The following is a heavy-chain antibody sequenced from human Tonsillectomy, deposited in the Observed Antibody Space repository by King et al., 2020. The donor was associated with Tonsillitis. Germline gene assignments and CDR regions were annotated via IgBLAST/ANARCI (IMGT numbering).Heavy chain of an antibody. D-gene: IGHD5-12*01. CDR3: ARGGGYTNSDY. J-gene: IGHJ4*02. V-gene: IGHV3-48*03. CDR2: IGSSGRAI. Sequence: VQLVESGGGLVQPGGSLRLSCAASGFTFSSYEMNWVRQAPGKGLEWVSYIGSSGRAIYYADSVKGRFTISRDNAKNSLYMQMNSLRAEDTAVYYCARGGGYTNSDYWGQGTLVTVSS. CDR1: GFTFSSYE.